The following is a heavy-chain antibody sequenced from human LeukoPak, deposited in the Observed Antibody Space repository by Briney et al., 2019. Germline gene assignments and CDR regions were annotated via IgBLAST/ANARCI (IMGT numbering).Heavy chain of an antibody. D-gene: IGHD2-8*02. CDR1: GFIFSDYY. CDR2: IKTKAESYIT. Sequence: GGSLRLSCAGSGFIFSDYYMDWVRQAPGQGLDWVARIKTKAESYITEYAASVRGRFTISRDDSKNTLYLQMNSLRAEDTAVYYCARDGLLGYFDYWGQGTLVTVSS. CDR3: ARDGLLGYFDY. J-gene: IGHJ4*02. V-gene: IGHV3-72*01.